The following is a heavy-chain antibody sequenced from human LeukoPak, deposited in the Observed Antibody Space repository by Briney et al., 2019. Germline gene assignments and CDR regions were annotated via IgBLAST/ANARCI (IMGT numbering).Heavy chain of an antibody. Sequence: GGSLRLSCSASGFIFSTYNMNWVRQAPGKALEWVSSITSSSSRTFYADSVKGRYTISRDNAKNSLYLQMDSLRAEDTAVYYCARDPYSGGYGAYYYYYMDVWGKGTTVTISS. CDR3: ARDPYSGGYGAYYYYYMDV. V-gene: IGHV3-21*01. CDR1: GFIFSTYN. J-gene: IGHJ6*03. CDR2: ITSSSSRT. D-gene: IGHD1-26*01.